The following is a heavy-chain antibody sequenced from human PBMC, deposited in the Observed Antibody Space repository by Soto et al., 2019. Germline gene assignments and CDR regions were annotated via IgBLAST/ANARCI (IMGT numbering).Heavy chain of an antibody. Sequence: QVQLVESGGGVVQPGRSLRLSCAASGFTFSMYGIHWVRQAPGKGLEWVAVISYDGSSEYYADSVKGRFTISRDNFKRXRYLQMNSLRAEDTAVYYCAKDAPQPPRYYYAMDVWGHGTTVTVSS. CDR2: ISYDGSSE. D-gene: IGHD1-1*01. V-gene: IGHV3-30*18. CDR3: AKDAPQPPRYYYAMDV. CDR1: GFTFSMYG. J-gene: IGHJ6*02.